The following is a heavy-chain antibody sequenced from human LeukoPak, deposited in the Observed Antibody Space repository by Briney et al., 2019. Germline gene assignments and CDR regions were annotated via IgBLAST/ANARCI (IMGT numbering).Heavy chain of an antibody. Sequence: GESLRISCKGSGYSFTSYWIGWVRQMPGKGLEWMGIIYLGDSDTRYSPSFQGQVTISADKSISTAYLQWSSLKASDTAMYYCERHHIQGRQYYDSSGYYYRYYMDVWGKGTTVTISS. CDR3: ERHHIQGRQYYDSSGYYYRYYMDV. V-gene: IGHV5-51*01. D-gene: IGHD3-22*01. CDR1: GYSFTSYW. CDR2: IYLGDSDT. J-gene: IGHJ6*03.